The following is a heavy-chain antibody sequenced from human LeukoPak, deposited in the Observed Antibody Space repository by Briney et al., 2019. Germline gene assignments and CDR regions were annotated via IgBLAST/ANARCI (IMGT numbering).Heavy chain of an antibody. D-gene: IGHD3-3*01. Sequence: SETLSLTCAVYGGSFSGYYWSWIRQPPGKGLEWIGYIYYSGSTNYNPSLKSRVTISVDTSKNQFSLKLSSVTAADTAVYYCARGYDFWSAPYGYWGQGTLDTVSS. CDR1: GGSFSGYY. J-gene: IGHJ4*02. V-gene: IGHV4-59*01. CDR3: ARGYDFWSAPYGY. CDR2: IYYSGST.